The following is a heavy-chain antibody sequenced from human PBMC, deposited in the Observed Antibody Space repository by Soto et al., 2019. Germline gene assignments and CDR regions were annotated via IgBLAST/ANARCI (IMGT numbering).Heavy chain of an antibody. Sequence: GGSLSLSCAASGFTFSTYAMNWVRQAPGKGLERISDISGSGRTTYYADSVQGRFTISRDNSKNTLYLQMNSLRAEDTALYYCVKDLTIATGTYFDYWGPGTLVTVSS. V-gene: IGHV3-23*01. CDR3: VKDLTIATGTYFDY. J-gene: IGHJ4*02. CDR2: ISGSGRTT. CDR1: GFTFSTYA. D-gene: IGHD1-26*01.